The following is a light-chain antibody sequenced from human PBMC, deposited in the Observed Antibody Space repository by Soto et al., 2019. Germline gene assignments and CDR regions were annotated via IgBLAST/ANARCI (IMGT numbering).Light chain of an antibody. CDR2: DTF. J-gene: IGKJ1*01. Sequence: IVLTQSPATLSLSPGAXXXLSXXAGQXVSNYLAWYQQKPGQAPRLLIYDTFNRATGIPARFSGSGSGTDFTLTISSLEPEDLAVYFCVQRSTWPWTSGQGTKVEIK. V-gene: IGKV3-11*01. CDR1: QXVSNY. CDR3: VQRSTWPWT.